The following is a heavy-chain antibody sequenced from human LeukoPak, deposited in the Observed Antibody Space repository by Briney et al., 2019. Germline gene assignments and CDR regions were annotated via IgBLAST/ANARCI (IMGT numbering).Heavy chain of an antibody. D-gene: IGHD6-19*01. CDR1: GFTSSAYI. CDR3: ARVGYSSGWYFDY. J-gene: IGHJ4*02. Sequence: GRTLRPSCAASGFTSSAYIVNWGREAAGPGLKWCSAISSNSSYIYYAHSVKGGFTTTSDNAQKSLYLQMNSLRAEDTAVYYCARVGYSSGWYFDYWGQGTLVTVSS. V-gene: IGHV3-21*01. CDR2: ISSNSSYI.